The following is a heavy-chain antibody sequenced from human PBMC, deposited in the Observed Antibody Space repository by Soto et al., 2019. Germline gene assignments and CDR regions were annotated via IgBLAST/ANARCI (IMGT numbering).Heavy chain of an antibody. V-gene: IGHV3-73*01. Sequence: PGGSLRLSCAASGFTFSGSAMHWVRQASGKGLEWVGRIRSKANSYATAYAASVKGRFTISRDDSKNTAYLQMNSLKTEDTAVYYCTRQGEDIVVVPAGNKYDYYGMDVWGQGTLVTVSS. CDR3: TRQGEDIVVVPAGNKYDYYGMDV. CDR1: GFTFSGSA. CDR2: IRSKANSYAT. J-gene: IGHJ6*02. D-gene: IGHD2-2*01.